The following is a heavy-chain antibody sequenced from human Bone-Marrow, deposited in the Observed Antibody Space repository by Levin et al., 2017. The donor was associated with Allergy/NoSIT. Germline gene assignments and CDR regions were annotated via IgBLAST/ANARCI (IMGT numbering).Heavy chain of an antibody. Sequence: GGSLRLSCAASGFTFSSYGMHWVRQAPGKGLEWVAVISYDGSNKYYADSVKGRFTISRDNSKNTLYLQMNSLRAEDTAVYYCAKDRFVGPYYYDSSGYYGGDYWGQGTLVTVSS. D-gene: IGHD3-22*01. CDR2: ISYDGSNK. V-gene: IGHV3-30*18. J-gene: IGHJ4*02. CDR1: GFTFSSYG. CDR3: AKDRFVGPYYYDSSGYYGGDY.